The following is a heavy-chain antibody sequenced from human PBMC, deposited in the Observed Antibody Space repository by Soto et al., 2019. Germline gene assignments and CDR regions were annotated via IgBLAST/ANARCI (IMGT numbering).Heavy chain of an antibody. Sequence: QVQLVESGGGVVQPGTSLRLSCTASGSTFSTYAMHWVRQAPGKGLEWVAVIWDDGRKQFYADSVKGRFTISRDISKNMLYLQMHSLRVEDTSVYFCATDRGLAPFDNWGQGTLVTVSS. CDR1: GSTFSTYA. D-gene: IGHD4-17*01. V-gene: IGHV3-33*03. CDR3: ATDRGLAPFDN. J-gene: IGHJ4*01. CDR2: IWDDGRKQ.